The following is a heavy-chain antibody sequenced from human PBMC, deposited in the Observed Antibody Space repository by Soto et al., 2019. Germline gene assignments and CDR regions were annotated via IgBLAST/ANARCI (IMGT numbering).Heavy chain of an antibody. V-gene: IGHV3-23*01. D-gene: IGHD6-19*01. CDR2: ISGSGVST. CDR1: GFTFSSYA. Sequence: EVQLLESGGGLVQPGGSLRLSCAASGFTFSSYAMSWVRPAPGKGLEWVSAISGSGVSTYYADSVKGRFTICRDISKNTLYLQMNSLRAEDTAVYYCAKEGEHSSGWANFDYLGQGTLVTVSS. CDR3: AKEGEHSSGWANFDY. J-gene: IGHJ4*02.